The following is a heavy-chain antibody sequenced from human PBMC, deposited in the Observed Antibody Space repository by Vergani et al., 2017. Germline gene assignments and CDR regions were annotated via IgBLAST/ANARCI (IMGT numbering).Heavy chain of an antibody. CDR3: ARGRVLANYFDY. CDR1: GGSISSYY. J-gene: IGHJ4*02. D-gene: IGHD3-3*01. Sequence: QVQLQESGPGLVKPSETLSLTCTVSGGSISSYYWSWIRQPPGKGLEWVGYIYYSGSTNYNPSLKSRVTISVDTSKNQFSLKLSSVTAADTAVYYCARGRVLANYFDYWGQGTLVTVSS. V-gene: IGHV4-59*01. CDR2: IYYSGST.